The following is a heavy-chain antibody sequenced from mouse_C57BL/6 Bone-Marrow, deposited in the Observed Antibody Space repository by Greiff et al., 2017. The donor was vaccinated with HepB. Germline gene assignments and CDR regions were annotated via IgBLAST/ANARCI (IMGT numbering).Heavy chain of an antibody. Sequence: VQLQQPGAELVKPGASVKLSCKASGYTFTSYWMHWVKQRPGQGLEWIGMIHPNSGSTNYNEKFKSKATLTVDKSSSTAYMQLSSLTSEDSAVYYCARSARTDYDYDRDWGQGTTLTVTS. V-gene: IGHV1-64*01. CDR3: ARSARTDYDYDRD. J-gene: IGHJ2*01. CDR1: GYTFTSYW. D-gene: IGHD2-4*01. CDR2: IHPNSGST.